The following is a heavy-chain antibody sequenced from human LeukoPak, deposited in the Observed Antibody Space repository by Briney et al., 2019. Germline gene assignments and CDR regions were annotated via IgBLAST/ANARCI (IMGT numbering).Heavy chain of an antibody. CDR3: ARENPQTTVPEGMDV. CDR1: GFTFSSYW. J-gene: IGHJ6*02. V-gene: IGHV4-59*01. Sequence: GSLRLSCAASGFTFSSYWMSWVRQAPGKGLEWIGYIYYSGTTNYNPSLKSRVTISVDTSKNQFSLQLRSVTAADTAVYYCARENPQTTVPEGMDVWGQGTTVTVSS. D-gene: IGHD4-17*01. CDR2: IYYSGTT.